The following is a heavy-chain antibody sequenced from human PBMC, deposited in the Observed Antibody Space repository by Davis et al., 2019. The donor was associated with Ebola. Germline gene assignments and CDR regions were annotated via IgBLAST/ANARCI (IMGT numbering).Heavy chain of an antibody. CDR2: INSDGSST. D-gene: IGHD3-3*01. CDR1: GFTFSTYW. Sequence: GESPKTPCAAPGFTFSTYWMHWVRQAPGTGLVWVSRINSDGSSTSYADSVKGRFTISRDNSKNTLYLQMNSLRAEDTAVYYCAKGSVTIFGVAPDYYGMDVWGKGTTVTVSS. V-gene: IGHV3-74*01. CDR3: AKGSVTIFGVAPDYYGMDV. J-gene: IGHJ6*04.